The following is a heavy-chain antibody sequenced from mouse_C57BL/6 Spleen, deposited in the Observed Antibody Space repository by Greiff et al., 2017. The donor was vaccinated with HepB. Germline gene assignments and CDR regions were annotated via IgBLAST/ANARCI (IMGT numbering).Heavy chain of an antibody. Sequence: QVQLKQSGAELARPGASVKMSCKASGYTFTSYTMHWVKQRPGQGLEWIGYINPSSGYTKYNQKFKDKATLTADKSSSTAYMQLSSLTSEDSAVYYCARSITTVEYYFDYWGQGTTLTVSS. CDR2: INPSSGYT. CDR3: ARSITTVEYYFDY. CDR1: GYTFTSYT. D-gene: IGHD1-1*01. J-gene: IGHJ2*01. V-gene: IGHV1-4*01.